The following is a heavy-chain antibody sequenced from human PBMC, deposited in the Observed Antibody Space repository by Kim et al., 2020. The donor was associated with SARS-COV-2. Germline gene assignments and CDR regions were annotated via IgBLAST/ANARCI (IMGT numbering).Heavy chain of an antibody. J-gene: IGHJ5*02. D-gene: IGHD3-3*01. CDR1: GGSISSYY. Sequence: SETLSLTCTVSGGSISSYYWSWIRQPPGKGLEWIGYIYYSGSTNYNPSLKSRVTISVDTSKNQFSLKLSSVTAADTAVYYCARAPGIFGVVIIGGWFDPWGQGTLVTVSS. CDR2: IYYSGST. V-gene: IGHV4-59*13. CDR3: ARAPGIFGVVIIGGWFDP.